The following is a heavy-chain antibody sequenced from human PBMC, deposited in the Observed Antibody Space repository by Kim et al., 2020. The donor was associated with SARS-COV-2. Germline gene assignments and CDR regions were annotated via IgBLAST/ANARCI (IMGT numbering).Heavy chain of an antibody. Sequence: ASVKVSCKASGYTFTSYAMNWVRQAPGQGLEWMGWINTNTGNPTYAQGFTGRFVFSLDTSVSTAYLQISSLKAEDTAVYYCARDRGASGTSGIREIDYWGQGALVTVSS. D-gene: IGHD3-10*01. CDR3: ARDRGASGTSGIREIDY. J-gene: IGHJ4*02. CDR2: INTNTGNP. V-gene: IGHV7-4-1*02. CDR1: GYTFTSYA.